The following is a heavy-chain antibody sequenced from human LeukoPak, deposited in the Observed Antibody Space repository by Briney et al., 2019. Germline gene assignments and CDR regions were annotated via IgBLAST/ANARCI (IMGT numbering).Heavy chain of an antibody. Sequence: GGSLRLSCAASGFTFSSYDMHWVRQATGKGLEWVPAIGTAGDTYYPGSVKGRFTISRENAKNSLYLQMNSLRAGDTAVYYCARATEDDAFDIWGQGTMVTVSS. CDR2: IGTAGDT. V-gene: IGHV3-13*01. J-gene: IGHJ3*02. CDR3: ARATEDDAFDI. CDR1: GFTFSSYD.